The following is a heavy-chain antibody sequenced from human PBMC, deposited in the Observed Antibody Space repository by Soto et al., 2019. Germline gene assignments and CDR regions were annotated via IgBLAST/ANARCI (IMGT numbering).Heavy chain of an antibody. CDR3: ARDYYGSGSYYLHYYYYYGMDV. D-gene: IGHD3-10*01. CDR2: IYYSGST. V-gene: IGHV4-61*01. CDR1: GGSVSSGSYY. Sequence: SETLSLTCTVSGGSVSSGSYYWSWIRQPPGKGLEWIGYIYYSGSTNYNPSLKSRVTISVDTSKNQFSLKLSSVTAADTAVYYCARDYYGSGSYYLHYYYYYGMDVWGQGTTVTVSS. J-gene: IGHJ6*02.